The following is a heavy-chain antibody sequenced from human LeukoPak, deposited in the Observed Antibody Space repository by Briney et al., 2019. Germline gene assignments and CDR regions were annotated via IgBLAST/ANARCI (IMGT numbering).Heavy chain of an antibody. CDR2: IIPILGIA. CDR3: ARSHTARARGYFDY. Sequence: ASVKVSCKASGGTFSSYAISWARQAPGQGLEWMGRIIPILGIANYAQKFQGRVTITADKSTSTAYMELSSLRSEDTAVYYCARSHTARARGYFDYWGQGTLVTVSS. D-gene: IGHD5-18*01. J-gene: IGHJ4*02. V-gene: IGHV1-69*04. CDR1: GGTFSSYA.